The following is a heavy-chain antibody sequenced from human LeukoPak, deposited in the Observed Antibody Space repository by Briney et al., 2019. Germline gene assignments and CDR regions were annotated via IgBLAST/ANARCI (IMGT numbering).Heavy chain of an antibody. CDR2: ISGSGGST. D-gene: IGHD3-3*02. J-gene: IGHJ5*02. Sequence: PGGSLRLSCAASGFTFSSDAMSWVRQAPGKGLEWVSAISGSGGSTYYADSVKGRFTISRDNSKNTLYLQMNSLRAEDTAVYYCAKGLSISRLYWFDPWGQGTLVTVSS. CDR1: GFTFSSDA. V-gene: IGHV3-23*01. CDR3: AKGLSISRLYWFDP.